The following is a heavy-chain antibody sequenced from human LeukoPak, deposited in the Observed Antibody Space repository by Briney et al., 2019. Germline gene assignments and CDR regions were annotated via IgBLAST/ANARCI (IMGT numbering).Heavy chain of an antibody. CDR1: GFTFSDYY. D-gene: IGHD6-19*01. J-gene: IGHJ3*02. Sequence: GGSLRLSCAASGFTFSDYYMSWIRQAPGKGLEWVSYIGGSGSYTNYADSVKGRFTISRDNAKNSLYLQMNSLRAEDTAVYYCARDGYSGGWYIWGQGTMVTVSS. V-gene: IGHV3-11*06. CDR3: ARDGYSGGWYI. CDR2: IGGSGSYT.